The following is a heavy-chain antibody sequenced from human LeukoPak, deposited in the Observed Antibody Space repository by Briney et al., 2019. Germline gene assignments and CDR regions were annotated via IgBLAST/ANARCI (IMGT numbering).Heavy chain of an antibody. CDR2: ISAYNGNT. J-gene: IGHJ4*02. V-gene: IGHV1-18*04. CDR1: GYTFTSYG. Sequence: ASVKVSCKASGYTFTSYGISWVRQAPGQGLEWMGWISAYNGNTNYSQKLQGRVTMTTVTSTSTAYMELRSLRSDDTAVYYCAREHCSSTSCYPPKDYWGQGTLVTVSS. D-gene: IGHD2-2*01. CDR3: AREHCSSTSCYPPKDY.